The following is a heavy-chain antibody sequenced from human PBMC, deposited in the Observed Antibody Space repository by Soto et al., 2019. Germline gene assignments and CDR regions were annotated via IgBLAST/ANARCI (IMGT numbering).Heavy chain of an antibody. CDR3: ARTSGRYYDSSGYLGY. V-gene: IGHV1-2*03. CDR1: GYTFTGYY. D-gene: IGHD3-22*01. CDR2: INPNSGGT. J-gene: IGHJ4*02. Sequence: AASVKVSCKASGYTFTGYYMHWVLQAPGQGLEWMGWINPNSGGTNYAQKFQGRVTMTRDTSISTAYMELSRLRSDDTAVYYCARTSGRYYDSSGYLGYWGQGTLVTVSS.